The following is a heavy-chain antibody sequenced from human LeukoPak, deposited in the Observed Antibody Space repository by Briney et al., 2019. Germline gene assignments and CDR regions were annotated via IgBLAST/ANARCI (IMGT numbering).Heavy chain of an antibody. Sequence: SVKVSCKASGGTFRIFAISWVRQAPGQGLEWMGGIIPIFGTADYAQKFQGRVTITADESTTTVYMELSSLRSEDTAVYYCATGGYYGDHFYGDYWGRGTLVTVSS. V-gene: IGHV1-69*13. D-gene: IGHD4-17*01. CDR2: IIPIFGTA. CDR1: GGTFRIFA. J-gene: IGHJ4*02. CDR3: ATGGYYGDHFYGDY.